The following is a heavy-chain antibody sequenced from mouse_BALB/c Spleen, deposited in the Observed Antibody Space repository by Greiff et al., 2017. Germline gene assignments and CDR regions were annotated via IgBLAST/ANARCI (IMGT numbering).Heavy chain of an antibody. J-gene: IGHJ3*01. CDR2: IDPSDSYT. V-gene: IGHV1-69*02. D-gene: IGHD3-2*01. Sequence: VQLQQPGAELVKPGASVKLSCKASGYTFTSYWMHWVKQRPGQGLEWIGEIDPSDSYTNYNQKFKGKATLTVDKSSSTAYMQLSSLTSEDSAVYYCARDSSGYAPFAYWGQGTLVTVSA. CDR3: ARDSSGYAPFAY. CDR1: GYTFTSYW.